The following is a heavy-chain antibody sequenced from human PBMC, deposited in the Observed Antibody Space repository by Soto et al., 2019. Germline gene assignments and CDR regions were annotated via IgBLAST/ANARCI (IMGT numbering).Heavy chain of an antibody. D-gene: IGHD3-22*01. CDR3: ARGSPTKYYYDSSGYYWGGYYYYYGMDV. CDR2: INHSGST. V-gene: IGHV4-34*01. CDR1: GGSFSGYY. Sequence: SETLSLTCAVYGGSFSGYYWSWIRQPPGKGLEWIGEINHSGSTNYNPSLKSRVTISVDTSKNQFSLKLSSVTAADTAVYYCARGSPTKYYYDSSGYYWGGYYYYYGMDVWGQGTTVTVSS. J-gene: IGHJ6*02.